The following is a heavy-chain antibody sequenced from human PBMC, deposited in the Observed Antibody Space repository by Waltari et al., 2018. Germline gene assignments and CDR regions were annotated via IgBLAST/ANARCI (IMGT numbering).Heavy chain of an antibody. Sequence: EVQMVESGGGLVQPGGSMRLSCAAYGFSFSTYWMNWARQAPGEGLVCVSRIKSDGSSTTYADSVKGRFTTSRDNARNTLYLQMNSLRADDTAVYYCVRSAFMDVWGQGTTVTVSS. J-gene: IGHJ6*02. V-gene: IGHV3-74*01. CDR3: VRSAFMDV. CDR2: IKSDGSST. CDR1: GFSFSTYW.